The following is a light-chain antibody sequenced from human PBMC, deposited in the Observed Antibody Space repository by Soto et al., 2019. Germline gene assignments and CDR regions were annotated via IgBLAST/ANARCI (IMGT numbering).Light chain of an antibody. CDR1: QSISTW. CDR2: TAS. V-gene: IGKV1-5*03. Sequence: IQMTQCHSTLSASVGDRVTITCRASQSISTWLAWYQQKPGKVPKLLIYTASTLESGVPSRFSGSGSGTEFTLTISSLQPDDFATYYCQQYNTYWTFG. J-gene: IGKJ1*01. CDR3: QQYNTYWT.